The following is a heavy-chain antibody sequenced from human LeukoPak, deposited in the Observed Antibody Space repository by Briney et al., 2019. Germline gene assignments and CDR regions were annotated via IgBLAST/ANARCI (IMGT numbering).Heavy chain of an antibody. CDR3: ARGVGSGSYYYYYGMDV. J-gene: IGHJ6*02. D-gene: IGHD3-10*01. CDR2: INHSGST. V-gene: IGHV4-34*01. CDR1: GGSFSGYY. Sequence: SETLSLTCAVYGGSFSGYYWSWIRQPPGKGLEWIGEINHSGSTNYNPSLKSRVTISVDTSKNQFSLKLSSVTAADTAVYYCARGVGSGSYYYYYGMDVWGQGTTVTVSS.